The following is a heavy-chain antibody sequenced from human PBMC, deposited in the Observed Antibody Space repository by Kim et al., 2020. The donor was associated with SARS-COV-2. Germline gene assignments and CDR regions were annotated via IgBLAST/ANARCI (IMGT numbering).Heavy chain of an antibody. V-gene: IGHV4-59*01. D-gene: IGHD3-10*01. CDR2: FSYTGRA. Sequence: SETLSLTCSVSGGSITNYYWNWIRQPPGKALEWIGCFSYTGRADYNPSLANRVSISADTSKNQLSLKLNSVTAADTAVYYCARSPGTFRGRVLGYWGQGILDAVTS. CDR3: ARSPGTFRGRVLGY. J-gene: IGHJ4*02. CDR1: GGSITNYY.